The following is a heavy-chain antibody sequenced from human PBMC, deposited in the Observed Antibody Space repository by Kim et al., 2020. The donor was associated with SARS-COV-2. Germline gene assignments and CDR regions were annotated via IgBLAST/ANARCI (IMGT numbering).Heavy chain of an antibody. D-gene: IGHD3-3*01. Sequence: ASVKVSCKASGYTFTGYYMHWVRQAPGQGLEWMGWINPNSGGTNYAQKFQGRVTMTRDTSISTAYMELSRLRSDDTAVYYCARVPDDFWSGDWYFDLWGRGTLVTVSS. V-gene: IGHV1-2*02. CDR2: INPNSGGT. CDR3: ARVPDDFWSGDWYFDL. J-gene: IGHJ2*01. CDR1: GYTFTGYY.